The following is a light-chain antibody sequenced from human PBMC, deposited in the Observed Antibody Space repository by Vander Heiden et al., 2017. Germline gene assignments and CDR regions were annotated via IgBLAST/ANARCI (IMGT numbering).Light chain of an antibody. CDR3: HQYYTTPRT. V-gene: IGKV4-1*01. CDR2: WSS. Sequence: DIVMTQSPDSLAVSLGERATINCKSRPSVLKNSNTKNSLSWYQVKPGQPPTLLIYWSSTRESGVPDRFSGSESGTDFSLTISSLQAEDVAFYYFHQYYTTPRTFGQGTQLEI. J-gene: IGKJ1*01. CDR1: PSVLKNSNTKNS.